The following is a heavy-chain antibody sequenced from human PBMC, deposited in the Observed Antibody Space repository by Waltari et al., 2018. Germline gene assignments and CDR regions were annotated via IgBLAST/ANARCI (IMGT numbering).Heavy chain of an antibody. Sequence: EVQLVESGGGLVQPGGSLSLSCAASGFTFSRYSMNWVLQAPGKGLEWVSYISSSSSTIYYADSVKGRFTISRDNAKNSLYLQMNSLRAEDTAVYYCARAGAGIPDYWGQGTLVTVSS. J-gene: IGHJ4*02. V-gene: IGHV3-48*04. CDR1: GFTFSRYS. D-gene: IGHD6-13*01. CDR2: ISSSSSTI. CDR3: ARAGAGIPDY.